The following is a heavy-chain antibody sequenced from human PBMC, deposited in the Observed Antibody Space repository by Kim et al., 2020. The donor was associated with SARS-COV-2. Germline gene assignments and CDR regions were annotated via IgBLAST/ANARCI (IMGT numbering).Heavy chain of an antibody. D-gene: IGHD3-9*01. CDR3: AREGTDYDILTGYNAPNLFDY. Sequence: SETLSLTCTVSGGSISSGSYYWSWIRQPAGKGLEWIGRIYTSGSTNYNPSLKSRVTISVDTSKNQFSLKLSSVTAADTAVYYCAREGTDYDILTGYNAPNLFDYWGQGTLVTVSS. CDR2: IYTSGST. J-gene: IGHJ4*02. V-gene: IGHV4-61*02. CDR1: GGSISSGSYY.